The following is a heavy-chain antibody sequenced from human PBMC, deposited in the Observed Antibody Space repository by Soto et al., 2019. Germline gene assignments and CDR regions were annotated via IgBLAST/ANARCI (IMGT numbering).Heavy chain of an antibody. CDR3: AKSNVDTAMVQTYKFGYYYGMDV. CDR1: GFTFSSYA. Sequence: GGSLRLSCAASGFTFSSYAMSWVRQAPGKGLEWVSAISGSGGSTYYADSVKGRFTISRDNSKNTLYPQMNSLRAEDTAVYYCAKSNVDTAMVQTYKFGYYYGMDVWGQGTTVTVSS. J-gene: IGHJ6*02. V-gene: IGHV3-23*01. D-gene: IGHD5-18*01. CDR2: ISGSGGST.